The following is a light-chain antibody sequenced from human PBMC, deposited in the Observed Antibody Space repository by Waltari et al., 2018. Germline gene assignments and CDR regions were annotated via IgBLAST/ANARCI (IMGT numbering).Light chain of an antibody. CDR2: DAS. V-gene: IGKV3-11*01. J-gene: IGKJ1*01. CDR1: QSVSSY. Sequence: EIVLTQSPATLSLSPGERATLSCRASQSVSSYLAWYQQKPGQAPRLLIYDASNRATGIPDRFSGSGSGTDFTLTISSLEPEDFAVYYCQQYGNSPPTFGRGTKVEIK. CDR3: QQYGNSPPT.